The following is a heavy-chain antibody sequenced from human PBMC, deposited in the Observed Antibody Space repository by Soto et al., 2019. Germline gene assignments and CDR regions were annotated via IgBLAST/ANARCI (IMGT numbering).Heavy chain of an antibody. V-gene: IGHV3-7*03. Sequence: GGSPRLSCAASGFTFSSYWMGWVRQAPGKGLEWVANIQQDGSERHYGGSVKGRFTISRDNAKNSLYLQMNSLRAEDTAVYYCVESGGAADYWGQGTLVTVSS. J-gene: IGHJ4*02. D-gene: IGHD2-8*02. CDR3: VESGGAADY. CDR2: IQQDGSER. CDR1: GFTFSSYW.